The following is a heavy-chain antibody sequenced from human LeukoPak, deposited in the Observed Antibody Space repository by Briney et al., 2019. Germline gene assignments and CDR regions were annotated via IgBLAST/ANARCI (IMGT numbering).Heavy chain of an antibody. Sequence: SVKVSCKPSGGTFSTYAISWVRQAPGQGLAWMGGIIPILGTAKYAKKFQGRVTITADEFTSTAHMELSSLRSEDTAVYYCASNTNYYEGSGHYVFDYWGQGTLVTISS. CDR3: ASNTNYYEGSGHYVFDY. D-gene: IGHD3-22*01. V-gene: IGHV1-69*01. CDR1: GGTFSTYA. J-gene: IGHJ4*02. CDR2: IIPILGTA.